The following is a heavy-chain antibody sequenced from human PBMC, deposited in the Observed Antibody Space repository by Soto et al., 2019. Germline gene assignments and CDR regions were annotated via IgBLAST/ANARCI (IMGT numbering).Heavy chain of an antibody. CDR1: GGSISSGDYY. V-gene: IGHV4-30-4*01. D-gene: IGHD3-22*01. Sequence: SETLSLTCTVSGGSISSGDYYWSWIRQPPGKGLEWIGYIYYSGSTYYNPSLKSRVTISVDTSKNQFSLKLSSVTAADTAVYYCARSGDDSSGYYCFDYWGQGTLVTVSS. J-gene: IGHJ4*02. CDR2: IYYSGST. CDR3: ARSGDDSSGYYCFDY.